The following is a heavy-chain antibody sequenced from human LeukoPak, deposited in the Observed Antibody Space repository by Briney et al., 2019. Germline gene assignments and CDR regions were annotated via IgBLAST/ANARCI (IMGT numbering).Heavy chain of an antibody. CDR2: INPNSGGT. J-gene: IGHJ4*02. CDR1: GYTLTGYY. V-gene: IGHV1-2*02. D-gene: IGHD6-19*01. CDR3: ARDESSGWYYFDY. Sequence: ASVKVSCKASGYTLTGYYMHWVRQAPGQGLQWMGWINPNSGGTNYAQKFQGRVTMTRDTSISTAYMELSRLRSDDTAEYYCARDESSGWYYFDYWGQGTLVTVSS.